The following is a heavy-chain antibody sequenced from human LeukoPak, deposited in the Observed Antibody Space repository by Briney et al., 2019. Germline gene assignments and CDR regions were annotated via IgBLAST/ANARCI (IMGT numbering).Heavy chain of an antibody. V-gene: IGHV3-30*02. J-gene: IGHJ4*02. D-gene: IGHD3-3*01. CDR1: GFTFSSYD. Sequence: GGSLRLSCAASGFTFSSYDMHWVRQAPGKGLEWVAFIRYDGSNKYFADSVKGRFTLSRDNSKNTLYLQMNSLRVEDTAVYYCAKDGLQWLPQYYFDYWGQGTRVPVSS. CDR2: IRYDGSNK. CDR3: AKDGLQWLPQYYFDY.